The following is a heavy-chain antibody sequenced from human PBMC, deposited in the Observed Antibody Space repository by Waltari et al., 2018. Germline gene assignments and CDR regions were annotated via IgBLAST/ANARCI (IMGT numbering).Heavy chain of an antibody. CDR3: AKIPSPYYYDSSGYFDY. CDR2: ISGSGGST. Sequence: EVQLLESGGGLVQPGGSLRLSCAASGFTFSSYAMSWVRQAPGKGLEWVSAISGSGGSTYYADSVKGRFTISRDNSKNTLYLQMNSLRAEDTAVYYCAKIPSPYYYDSSGYFDYWGQGTLVTVSS. V-gene: IGHV3-23*01. D-gene: IGHD3-22*01. CDR1: GFTFSSYA. J-gene: IGHJ4*02.